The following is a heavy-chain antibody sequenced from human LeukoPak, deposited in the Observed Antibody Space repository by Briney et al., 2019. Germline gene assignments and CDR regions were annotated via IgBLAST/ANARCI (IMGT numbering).Heavy chain of an antibody. CDR2: IQNDGNDK. J-gene: IGHJ5*02. CDR1: GRIFSTYG. CDR3: ARAVTWIDP. V-gene: IGHV3-30*19. Sequence: GGSLRLSCAASGRIFSTYGMHWVREAPGKGLEWVAFIQNDGNDKYYADSVKGRFTVSRDNSKNTLDLQMNGLRAEDTAVYYCARAVTWIDPWGQGTLVTVSS.